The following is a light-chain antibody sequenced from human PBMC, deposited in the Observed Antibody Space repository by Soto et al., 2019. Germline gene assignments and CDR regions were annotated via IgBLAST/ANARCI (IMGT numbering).Light chain of an antibody. CDR2: GAS. CDR3: KHRSNWT. CDR1: QSVSSN. Sequence: EIVMTQSPATLSVSPGERATLSCRSSQSVSSNLAWYQQKPGQAPRLLIYGASTRATGIPDMFSRSGSGTDFTLTISSLEPEAFAVYYCKHRSNWTFCQRTKVDIK. V-gene: IGKV3-11*01. J-gene: IGKJ1*01.